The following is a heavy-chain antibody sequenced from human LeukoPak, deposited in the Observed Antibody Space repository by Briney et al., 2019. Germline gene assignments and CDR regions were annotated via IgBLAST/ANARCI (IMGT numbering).Heavy chain of an antibody. J-gene: IGHJ4*02. CDR1: GGSISSSSYY. D-gene: IGHD1-26*01. V-gene: IGHV4-39*01. CDR3: ARRGSYSLDY. CDR2: IYYSGST. Sequence: SESLSLTCTVSGGSISSSSYYWGWIRQPPGKGLEWIGSIYYSGSTYYNPSLKSRVTISVDTSKNQFSLKLSSVTAADTAVYYCARRGSYSLDYWGQGTLVTVSS.